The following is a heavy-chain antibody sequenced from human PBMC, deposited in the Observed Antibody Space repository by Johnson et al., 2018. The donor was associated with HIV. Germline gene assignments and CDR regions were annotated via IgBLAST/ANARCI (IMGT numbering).Heavy chain of an antibody. Sequence: VQLVESGGGLVQTGGSLRLSCAASGFTVSTNSLIWVRQAPGKGLEWVSVIYSGGDTYYADSMRGRLTISRDNSKNTVYLQMNSLRAEDTAVYYCARAEPWDRRHYASDIWGQGTVVTVSS. J-gene: IGHJ3*02. V-gene: IGHV3-66*01. CDR1: GFTVSTNS. D-gene: IGHD1-1*01. CDR2: IYSGGDT. CDR3: ARAEPWDRRHYASDI.